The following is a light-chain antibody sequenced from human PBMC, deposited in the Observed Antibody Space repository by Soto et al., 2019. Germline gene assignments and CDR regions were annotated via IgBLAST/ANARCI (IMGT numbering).Light chain of an antibody. CDR2: EV. J-gene: IGLJ1*01. CDR1: TSDIGGYNY. V-gene: IGLV2-8*01. Sequence: QSVLTQPPSASGSPGQSVAISCTGTTSDIGGYNYVSWYQQHPGKAPKLMIYEVKRPSGVPDRFSGSKSGNTASLTVSGLQAEDEADYYCSSHGGNSPYVFGTGTKLTVL. CDR3: SSHGGNSPYV.